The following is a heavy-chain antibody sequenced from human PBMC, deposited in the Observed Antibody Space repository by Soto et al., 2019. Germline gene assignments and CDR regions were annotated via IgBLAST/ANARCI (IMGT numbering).Heavy chain of an antibody. CDR3: ARLTVAGTSDY. Sequence: XXVKVSCKASGYTFTSYGISWVRQAPGQGLEWMGWISAYNGNTNYAQKLQGRATMTTGTSTSTAYMELRSLRSDDTAVYYCARLTVAGTSDYWGQGTLVTVSS. J-gene: IGHJ4*02. D-gene: IGHD6-19*01. CDR2: ISAYNGNT. CDR1: GYTFTSYG. V-gene: IGHV1-18*01.